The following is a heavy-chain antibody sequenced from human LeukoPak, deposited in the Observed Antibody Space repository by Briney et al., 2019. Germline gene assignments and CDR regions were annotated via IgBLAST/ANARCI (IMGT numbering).Heavy chain of an antibody. CDR2: INWNGGST. CDR1: GFTFDDYG. D-gene: IGHD1-26*01. Sequence: GGSLRLSCAASGFTFDDYGMSWVRQAPGKGLEWVSGINWNGGSTGYADSVKGRFTISRDNAKNSLYLQMNSLRAEDTALYYCARDKEVGATTVFDIWGQGTMVTVSS. V-gene: IGHV3-20*04. J-gene: IGHJ3*02. CDR3: ARDKEVGATTVFDI.